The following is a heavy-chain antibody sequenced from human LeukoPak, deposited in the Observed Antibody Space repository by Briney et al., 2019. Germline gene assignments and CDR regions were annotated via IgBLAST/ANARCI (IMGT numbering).Heavy chain of an antibody. D-gene: IGHD4-11*01. J-gene: IGHJ6*03. Sequence: GGSLRLSCTVSGFTVSSNSMSWVRQAPGKGLEWVSFIYSDNTHYSDSVKGRFTISRDNSKNTLYLQMNGLRAEDTAVYYCAKDNYDYYYYYYMDVWGKGTTVTVSS. CDR1: GFTVSSNS. V-gene: IGHV3-53*01. CDR2: IYSDNT. CDR3: AKDNYDYYYYYYMDV.